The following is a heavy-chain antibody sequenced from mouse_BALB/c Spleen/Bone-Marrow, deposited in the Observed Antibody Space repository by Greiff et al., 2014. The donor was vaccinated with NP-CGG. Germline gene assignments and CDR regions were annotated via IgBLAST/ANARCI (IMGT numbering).Heavy chain of an antibody. Sequence: EVKLVESGAELVRSGASVKLSCTASGFNIKDYYMHWVKQRPEQGLEWIGWIDPENGDTEYAPKFQGKATMTADTSSNTAYLQLSSLTSEDTAIYYCSAWGYVDYWGQGTTLTVSS. J-gene: IGHJ2*01. CDR1: GFNIKDYY. CDR2: IDPENGDT. V-gene: IGHV14-4*02. CDR3: SAWGYVDY.